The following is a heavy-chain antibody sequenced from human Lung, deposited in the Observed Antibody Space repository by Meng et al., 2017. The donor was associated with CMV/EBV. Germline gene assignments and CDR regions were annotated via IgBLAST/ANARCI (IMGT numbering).Heavy chain of an antibody. D-gene: IGHD2-2*01. Sequence: LTCTVSGASISSDSYYWTWIRQPAGKGLEWIGRLYTSGNTKYNPSLKSRVTISVDTSKNQFSLKLTSVTAADTAVYYCARDPFTNFDYWGQGTLVTVSS. V-gene: IGHV4-61*02. J-gene: IGHJ4*02. CDR2: LYTSGNT. CDR3: ARDPFTNFDY. CDR1: GASISSDSYY.